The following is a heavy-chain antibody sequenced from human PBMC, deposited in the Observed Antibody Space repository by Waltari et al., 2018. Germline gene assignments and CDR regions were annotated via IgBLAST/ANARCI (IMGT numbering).Heavy chain of an antibody. J-gene: IGHJ4*02. V-gene: IGHV4-38-2*01. CDR2: IYHSGST. CDR1: GYSISSGYY. Sequence: QVQLQESGPGLVKPSETLSLTCAVSGYSISSGYYWGWIRQPPGKGLEWIGSIYHSGSTYYNPSLKSRVTISVDTSKNQFSLKLSSVTAADTAVYYCARAVGYDYIWGSYRHGDYWGQGTLVTVSS. D-gene: IGHD3-16*02. CDR3: ARAVGYDYIWGSYRHGDY.